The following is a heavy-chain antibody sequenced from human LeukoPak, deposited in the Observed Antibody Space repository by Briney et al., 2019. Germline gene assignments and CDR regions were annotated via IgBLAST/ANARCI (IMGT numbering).Heavy chain of an antibody. V-gene: IGHV3-15*01. J-gene: IGHJ4*02. D-gene: IGHD1-26*01. CDR2: IKSKTDGGTT. Sequence: GRSLRLSCAASGFTFSNAWMSWVRQAPGKGLGWVGRIKSKTDGGTTDYAAPVKGRFTISRDDSKNTLYLQMNSLKTEDTAVYYCTTVVVGAQLPRSGGDYWGQGTLVTVSS. CDR3: TTVVVGAQLPRSGGDY. CDR1: GFTFSNAW.